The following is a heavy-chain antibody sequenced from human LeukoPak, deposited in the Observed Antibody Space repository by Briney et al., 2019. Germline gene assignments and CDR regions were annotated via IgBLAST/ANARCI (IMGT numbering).Heavy chain of an antibody. CDR1: GGSINSHY. CDR2: IYYSGST. Sequence: SETLSLTCTVSGGSINSHYWTWMRQPPGKGLDWIGYIYYSGSTSYNPSLKSRVTISVDTSKNQFSLKVTSVTTADTGVYYCALLGYSSSWNNFWGQGTLVTVSS. CDR3: ALLGYSSSWNNF. V-gene: IGHV4-59*11. J-gene: IGHJ4*02. D-gene: IGHD2-2*01.